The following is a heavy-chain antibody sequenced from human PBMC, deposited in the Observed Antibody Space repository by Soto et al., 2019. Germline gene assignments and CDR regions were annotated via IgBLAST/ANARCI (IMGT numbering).Heavy chain of an antibody. CDR2: IGGSGNTI. D-gene: IGHD5-12*01. CDR1: GFTFSDYY. V-gene: IGHV3-11*01. Sequence: PXVSLLLSCAASGFTFSDYYMSGIRQAPGKGLEWVSDIGGSGNTIYYADSVRGRFTISRDNAKNSLYLQMNSLRAEDTAVYYCARDQRYSGYDFRTFDYWGQGTLVTVSS. CDR3: ARDQRYSGYDFRTFDY. J-gene: IGHJ4*02.